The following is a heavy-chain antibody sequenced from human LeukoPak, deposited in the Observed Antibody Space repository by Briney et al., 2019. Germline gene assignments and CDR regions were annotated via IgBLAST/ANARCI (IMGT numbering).Heavy chain of an antibody. CDR2: NSDSGGST. CDR3: AKYIQATVDNWFDP. J-gene: IGHJ5*02. CDR1: GFTFSSYA. V-gene: IGHV3-23*01. Sequence: GGSLRLTCAASGFTFSSYAMSWVRQAPGKGLEWLSANSDSGGSTYYADSVKGRFTISRGNSKNTLYLQMNSLRAEDTAVYYCAKYIQATVDNWFDPWGQGTLVTVSS. D-gene: IGHD4-23*01.